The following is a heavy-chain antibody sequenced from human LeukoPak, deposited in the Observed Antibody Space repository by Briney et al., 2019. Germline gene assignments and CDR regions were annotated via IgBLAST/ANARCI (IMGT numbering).Heavy chain of an antibody. D-gene: IGHD3-3*01. J-gene: IGHJ6*02. V-gene: IGHV3-21*01. Sequence: PGGSLRLSCAASGFTFSSYSMNWVRQAPGKGLEWVSSISSSSSYIYYADSVKGRFTISRDNAKNSLYLQMNSLRAEDTAVYYCARECYYDFWSGYYPSYYYYYGMDVWGQGTTVTVSS. CDR3: ARECYYDFWSGYYPSYYYYYGMDV. CDR1: GFTFSSYS. CDR2: ISSSSSYI.